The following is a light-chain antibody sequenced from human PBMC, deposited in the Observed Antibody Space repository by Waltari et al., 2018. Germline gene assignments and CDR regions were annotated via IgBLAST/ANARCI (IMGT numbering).Light chain of an antibody. V-gene: IGKV3-15*01. CDR3: QQYNNWPPLT. Sequence: DIVMTQSPATLSVSPGERATLSCRASQSISNNLAWYQEKPGQAPRLLIFGASTRATGIPARFSGSGSGTDFTLTISSLQSEDFAVYYCQQYNNWPPLTFGGGTKVEIK. J-gene: IGKJ4*01. CDR2: GAS. CDR1: QSISNN.